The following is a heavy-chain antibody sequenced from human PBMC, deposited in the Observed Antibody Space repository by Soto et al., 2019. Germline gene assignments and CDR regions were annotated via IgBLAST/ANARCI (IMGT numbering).Heavy chain of an antibody. D-gene: IGHD1-7*01. Sequence: SETLSLTCTVSGGSISSYYWSWIRQPPGKGLEWIGYIYYSGSTYYNPSLKSRVTISVDTSKKQFSLKLSSVTATDTAVYYCAGAFRGWLPITGTTGYYYYMDVWGKGTTVTVSS. CDR2: IYYSGST. J-gene: IGHJ6*03. CDR3: AGAFRGWLPITGTTGYYYYMDV. CDR1: GGSISSYY. V-gene: IGHV4-59*08.